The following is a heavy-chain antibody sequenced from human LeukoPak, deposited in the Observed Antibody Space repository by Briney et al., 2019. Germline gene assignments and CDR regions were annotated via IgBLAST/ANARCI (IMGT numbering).Heavy chain of an antibody. CDR2: TSYSGGT. D-gene: IGHD1-26*01. CDR3: ATAEWEYFYFDS. V-gene: IGHV4-31*03. Sequence: SETLSLTCTVSGGSISSGIYYWGWIRQPPGKGLEWIGYTSYSGGTYYNPSLMSRITMSVDRSQNQFSLKMRDVTAADTAVYFCATAEWEYFYFDSWGQGALVAVSS. CDR1: GGSISSGIYY. J-gene: IGHJ4*02.